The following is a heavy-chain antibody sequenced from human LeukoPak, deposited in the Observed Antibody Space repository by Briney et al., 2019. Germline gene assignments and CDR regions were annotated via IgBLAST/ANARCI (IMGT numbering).Heavy chain of an antibody. CDR2: IYSGGST. Sequence: PGGSLRLSCAASGFTVSSNYMSWVRQAPGKGLEWVSVIYSGGSTYYADSVKGRFTISRDNSKNTLYLQMNSLRAEDTAVYYCARDLGYQLLFQFDYWGQGTLVPVSS. D-gene: IGHD2-2*01. J-gene: IGHJ4*02. V-gene: IGHV3-53*01. CDR3: ARDLGYQLLFQFDY. CDR1: GFTVSSNY.